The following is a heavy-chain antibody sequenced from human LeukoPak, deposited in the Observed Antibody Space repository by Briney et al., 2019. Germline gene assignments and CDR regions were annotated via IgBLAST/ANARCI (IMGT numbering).Heavy chain of an antibody. CDR1: GFTFSSFS. D-gene: IGHD1-26*01. Sequence: PGGSLRLSCAASGFTFSSFSMNWVRQAPGKGLEWLSYISSTSSAIYYADSLKGRFTISRDNAKNSLYLRMNSLRAEDTAGYYCARVIGSYGDSAYWGQGTLVTVSS. CDR2: ISSTSSAI. CDR3: ARVIGSYGDSAY. V-gene: IGHV3-48*04. J-gene: IGHJ4*02.